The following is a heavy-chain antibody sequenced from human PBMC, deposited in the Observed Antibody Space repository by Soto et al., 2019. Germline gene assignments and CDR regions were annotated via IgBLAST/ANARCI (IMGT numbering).Heavy chain of an antibody. CDR3: AHSGIGPDYYDSSGYFGY. D-gene: IGHD3-22*01. CDR1: GFSLSTSGVG. Sequence: SGPTLVNPTQTLTLTCTFSGFSLSTSGVGVGRIRQPPGKALEWLALIYWNDDKRYSPSLKSRLTITKDTSKNQVVLTMTNMDPVDTATYYCAHSGIGPDYYDSSGYFGYWGQGTLVTVSS. CDR2: IYWNDDK. J-gene: IGHJ4*02. V-gene: IGHV2-5*01.